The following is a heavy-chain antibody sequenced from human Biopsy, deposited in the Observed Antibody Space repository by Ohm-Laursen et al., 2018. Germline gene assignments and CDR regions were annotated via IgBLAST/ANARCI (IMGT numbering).Heavy chain of an antibody. Sequence: ASVKVSCKASGYTFSDYILNWVRQAPGQGLEWMGRISGYNGNTLYAQKFQHRVTMTTDTSTSTAYMELRSLTSDDTAVYYCARISITRLLDYWGQGTLVTVSS. CDR3: ARISITRLLDY. CDR1: GYTFSDYI. CDR2: ISGYNGNT. D-gene: IGHD3-3*01. J-gene: IGHJ4*02. V-gene: IGHV1-18*01.